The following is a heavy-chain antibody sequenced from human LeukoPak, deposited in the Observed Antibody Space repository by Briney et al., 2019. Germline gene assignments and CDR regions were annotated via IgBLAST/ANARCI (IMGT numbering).Heavy chain of an antibody. CDR3: ARDRSSGWLSYFDY. V-gene: IGHV4-59*01. CDR1: GGSISSYY. CDR2: IYYSGST. J-gene: IGHJ4*02. Sequence: SETLSLTCTVSGGSISSYYWSWIRQPPGKGLEWIEYIYYSGSTNYNPSLKSRVTISVDTSKNQFSLKLSSVTAADTAVYYCARDRSSGWLSYFDYWGQGTLVTVSS. D-gene: IGHD6-19*01.